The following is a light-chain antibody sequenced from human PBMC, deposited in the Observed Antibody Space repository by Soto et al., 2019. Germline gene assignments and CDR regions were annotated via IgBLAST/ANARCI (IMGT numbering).Light chain of an antibody. CDR3: QQYGSSRWT. CDR2: GAS. CDR1: QSVSSSY. Sequence: EILLTQSSGSLSLSPGERATLSCRASQSVSSSYLAWYQQNRGQAPRLLIYGASSRAPGIPDRFGGSGSGTDFTLTISRLEPEDFAVYYCQQYGSSRWTFGQGTRVHI. J-gene: IGKJ1*01. V-gene: IGKV3-20*01.